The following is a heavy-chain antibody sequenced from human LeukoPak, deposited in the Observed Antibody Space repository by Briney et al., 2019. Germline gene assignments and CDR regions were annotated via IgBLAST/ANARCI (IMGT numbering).Heavy chain of an antibody. J-gene: IGHJ3*02. D-gene: IGHD3-10*01. CDR3: AGWFGELDYDAFDI. CDR1: GFTFSSYW. V-gene: IGHV3-7*01. Sequence: GGSLRLSCAASGFTFSSYWMSWVRQAPGKGLEWVANIKQDGSEKYYADSVKGRFTISRDNAKNSLYLQMNSLRAEDTAVYYCAGWFGELDYDAFDIWGQGTMVTVSS. CDR2: IKQDGSEK.